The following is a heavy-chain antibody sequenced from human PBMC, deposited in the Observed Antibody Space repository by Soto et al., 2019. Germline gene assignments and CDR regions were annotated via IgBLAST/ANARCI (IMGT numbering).Heavy chain of an antibody. D-gene: IGHD3-22*01. CDR3: ARDSDDSSGYYLLGVYYFDY. V-gene: IGHV3-48*01. CDR2: ISSSSSTI. CDR1: GFTFSSYS. J-gene: IGHJ4*02. Sequence: GGSLRLSCAASGFTFSSYSMNWVRQAPGKGLVWVSYISSSSSTIYYADSVKGRFTISRDNAKNSLYLQMNSLRAEDTAVYYWARDSDDSSGYYLLGVYYFDYWGQGTLVTVSS.